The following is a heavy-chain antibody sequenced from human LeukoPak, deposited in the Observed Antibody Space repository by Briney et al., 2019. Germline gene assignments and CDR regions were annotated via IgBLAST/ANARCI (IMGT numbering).Heavy chain of an antibody. CDR3: AREYCSGGSCFGY. V-gene: IGHV1-69*05. D-gene: IGHD2-15*01. CDR2: IIPIFGTA. J-gene: IGHJ4*02. CDR1: GGTFSRYA. Sequence: GASVKVSCKASGGTFSRYAISWVRQAPGQGLEWMGGIIPIFGTAKYAQKVQGRVTMSTDESTSTAYMELSSLRSEDTAVYYCAREYCSGGSCFGYWGQGTLVTVSS.